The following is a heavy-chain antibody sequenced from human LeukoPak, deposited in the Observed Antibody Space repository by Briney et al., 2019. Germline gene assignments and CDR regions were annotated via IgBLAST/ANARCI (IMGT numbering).Heavy chain of an antibody. CDR1: GYSISTGYY. Sequence: PSETLSLTCTVSGYSISTGYYWDWIRQPPGKGLEWIGSIYHSGSTYYNPSLKSRVTISVDTSKNQFSLKLSSVTAADTAVYYCARARLQLWLRAPSSPFDYWGQGTLVTVSS. CDR3: ARARLQLWLRAPSSPFDY. V-gene: IGHV4-38-2*02. CDR2: IYHSGST. J-gene: IGHJ4*02. D-gene: IGHD5-18*01.